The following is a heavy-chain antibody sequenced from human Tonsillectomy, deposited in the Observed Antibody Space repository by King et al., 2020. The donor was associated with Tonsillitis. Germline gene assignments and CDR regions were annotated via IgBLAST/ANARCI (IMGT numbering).Heavy chain of an antibody. D-gene: IGHD6-19*01. Sequence: VQLQESGPRLVKPSQTLSLTCTVSGDSISSGDHYWSWIRQPPGKGLEWIGYIYYIGNTYYNPSLKSRVTISVDTAKNQFSLKLSSVTAADTAVYYCAREEEVAGNFDYWGQGTLVTVSS. CDR3: AREEEVAGNFDY. J-gene: IGHJ4*02. CDR1: GDSISSGDHY. V-gene: IGHV4-30-4*01. CDR2: IYYIGNT.